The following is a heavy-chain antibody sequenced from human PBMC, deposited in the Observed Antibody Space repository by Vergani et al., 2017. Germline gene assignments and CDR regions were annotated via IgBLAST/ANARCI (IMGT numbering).Heavy chain of an antibody. D-gene: IGHD3-10*01. Sequence: EVQLVESGGGLVKPGGSLRLSCAASGFTFSSYSMNWVRQAPGKGLEWVANIKQDGSEKYYVDSVKGRFTISRDNAKNSLYLQMNSLRAEDTAVYYCARGARVRGVIIVGXFDYWGQGTLVTVSS. V-gene: IGHV3-7*03. CDR3: ARGARVRGVIIVGXFDY. J-gene: IGHJ4*02. CDR2: IKQDGSEK. CDR1: GFTFSSYS.